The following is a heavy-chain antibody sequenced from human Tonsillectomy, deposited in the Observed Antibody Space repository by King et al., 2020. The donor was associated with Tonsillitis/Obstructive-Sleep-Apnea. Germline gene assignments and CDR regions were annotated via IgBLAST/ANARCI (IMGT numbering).Heavy chain of an antibody. J-gene: IGHJ4*02. CDR3: PEDTFRSSAQAFDS. CDR2: VKSKPDGETT. V-gene: IGHV3-15*01. D-gene: IGHD2-2*01. CDR1: GFSFSITW. Sequence: VQLVESGGGLVKPGGSLRLSCAASGFSFSITWMNWVRQAPGKGLEWVGRVKSKPDGETTDYAAPVKGRFTISREDSENTLYLQMNSLKTEDTAVYYFPEDTFRSSAQAFDSWGQGTLVTVP.